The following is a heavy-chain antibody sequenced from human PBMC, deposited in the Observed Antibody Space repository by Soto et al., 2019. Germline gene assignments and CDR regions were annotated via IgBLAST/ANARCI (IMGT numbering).Heavy chain of an antibody. CDR2: ISWDGGST. J-gene: IGHJ6*02. CDR1: GFTFDDYA. CDR3: AKDRGSYSADGMDV. V-gene: IGHV3-43D*04. D-gene: IGHD4-4*01. Sequence: EVQLVESGGVVVQPGGSLRLSCAASGFTFDDYAMHWVRQAPGKGLEWVSLISWDGGSTYYADSVKGRFTISRDNSKNSLYLQMNSLRAEDTALYYCAKDRGSYSADGMDVWGQGTTVTVSS.